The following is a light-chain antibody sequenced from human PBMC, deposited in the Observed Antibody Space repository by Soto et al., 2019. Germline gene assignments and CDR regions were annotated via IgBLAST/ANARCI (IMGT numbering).Light chain of an antibody. CDR2: DVT. CDR1: SSDVGGYNC. Sequence: QSALTQPASVSGSPGQSITISCTGTSSDVGGYNCVSWYQQHPGKAPKLMIYDVTSRPSGVSDRFSGSKSGNTASLTISGLQAEDEADYYCGSFTSTSTLGLFGGGTKLTVL. J-gene: IGLJ2*01. CDR3: GSFTSTSTLGL. V-gene: IGLV2-14*03.